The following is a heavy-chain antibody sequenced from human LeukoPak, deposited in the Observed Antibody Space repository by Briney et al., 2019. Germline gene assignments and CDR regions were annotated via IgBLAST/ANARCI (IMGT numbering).Heavy chain of an antibody. D-gene: IGHD3-22*01. V-gene: IGHV1-24*01. Sequence: ASVKVSCKVSGYTLTELSMHWVRQAPGKGLEWMGGFDPEDGETIYAQKFQGRVTITADKSTSTAYMELSSLRSEDTAVYYCARDDRATGYWGQGTLVTVSS. CDR3: ARDDRATGY. CDR1: GYTLTELS. CDR2: FDPEDGET. J-gene: IGHJ4*02.